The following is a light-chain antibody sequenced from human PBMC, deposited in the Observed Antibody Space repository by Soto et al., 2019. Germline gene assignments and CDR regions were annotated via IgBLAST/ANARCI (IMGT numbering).Light chain of an antibody. V-gene: IGLV2-8*01. CDR2: EVV. CDR3: KSYAGSNTYV. J-gene: IGLJ1*01. CDR1: RNDIGAYEF. Sequence: QSVRTQPPSASASPGQSVTISCSGTRNDIGAYEFVSWYQHHPGKAPKLIIYEVVQRPSGVPDRFSGSKSGNTASLTVSGLQAADEADYYCKSYAGSNTYVFGTGTKV.